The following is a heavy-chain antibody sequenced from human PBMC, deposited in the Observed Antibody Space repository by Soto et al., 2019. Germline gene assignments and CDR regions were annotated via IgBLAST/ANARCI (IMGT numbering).Heavy chain of an antibody. CDR1: GGSISSYY. V-gene: IGHV4-59*01. CDR2: IYYSGST. J-gene: IGHJ3*02. D-gene: IGHD3-9*01. CDR3: ATTTYYDILTGYPHDAFDI. Sequence: SETLSLTCTVSGGSISSYYWSWIRQPPGKGLEWIGYIYYSGSTNYNPSLKSRVTISVDTSKNQFSLKLSSVTAADTAVYYCATTTYYDILTGYPHDAFDIWGQGTMVTVSS.